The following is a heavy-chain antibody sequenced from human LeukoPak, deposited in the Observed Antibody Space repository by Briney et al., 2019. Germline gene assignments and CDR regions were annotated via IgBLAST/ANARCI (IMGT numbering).Heavy chain of an antibody. CDR1: GFTFSIYW. CDR2: IKQDGGEK. J-gene: IGHJ2*01. Sequence: GGSLRLSCAASGFTFSIYWMSWVRQAPGKGLEWAANIKQDGGEKYSVDSVKGRFTISRDNAKNSLYLQMNSLRAEDTAVYYCARGPRGYNYGPNWYFDLWGRGTLVTVSS. D-gene: IGHD5-18*01. V-gene: IGHV3-7*01. CDR3: ARGPRGYNYGPNWYFDL.